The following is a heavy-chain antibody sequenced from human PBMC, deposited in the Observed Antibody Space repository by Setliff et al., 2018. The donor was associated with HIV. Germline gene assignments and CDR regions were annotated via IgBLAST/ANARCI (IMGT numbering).Heavy chain of an antibody. CDR3: ATHGGHSFDS. CDR1: GGSISSSDYY. CDR2: IHHSGST. V-gene: IGHV4-39*07. D-gene: IGHD2-15*01. Sequence: SETLSLTCTVSGGSISSSDYYWGWIRQPPGKGLEWIGEIHHSGSTKYSPSLMSRVTILVDTSKNQLSLKLSSVTAADTAVYFCATHGGHSFDSWGQGILVTVSS. J-gene: IGHJ4*02.